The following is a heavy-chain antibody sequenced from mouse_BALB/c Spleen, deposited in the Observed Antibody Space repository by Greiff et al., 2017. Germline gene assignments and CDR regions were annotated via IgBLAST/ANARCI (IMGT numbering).Heavy chain of an antibody. V-gene: IGHV14-4*02. Sequence: VQLQQSGAELVRAGASVKLSCTASGFNIKDYYMHWVKQRPEQGLEWIGWIDPENGDTEYAPKFQGKATMTADTSSNTAYLQLSSLTSEDTAVYYCNALYYRYDGGYAMDYWGQGTSVTVSS. CDR3: NALYYRYDGGYAMDY. J-gene: IGHJ4*01. D-gene: IGHD2-14*01. CDR2: IDPENGDT. CDR1: GFNIKDYY.